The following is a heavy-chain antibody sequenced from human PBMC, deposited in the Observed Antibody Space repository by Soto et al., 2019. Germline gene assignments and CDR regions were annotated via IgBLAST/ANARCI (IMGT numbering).Heavy chain of an antibody. CDR2: MNPNSGNT. Sequence: ASVKVSCKASGYTFTSYDINWVRHATGQGLEWMGWMNPNSGNTGYAQKFQGRVTMTRNTSISTAYMELSSLRSEDTAVYYCARIGDTAMVMSGMDVWGQGTTVTVSS. V-gene: IGHV1-8*01. J-gene: IGHJ6*02. CDR1: GYTFTSYD. CDR3: ARIGDTAMVMSGMDV. D-gene: IGHD5-18*01.